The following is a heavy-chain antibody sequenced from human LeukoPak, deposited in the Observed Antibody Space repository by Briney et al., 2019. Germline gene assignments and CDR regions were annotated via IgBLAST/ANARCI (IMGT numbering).Heavy chain of an antibody. Sequence: SETLSLTCIVSGGSIGGSSSYWGWFRQPPGKGLEWIGTIYYSGSTYYNPSLKGRVTISVDTSKNQFSLKLSSVTAADTAVYYCARDLVTTGTKEYYYYYYMDVWGKGTTVTVSS. CDR1: GGSIGGSSSY. J-gene: IGHJ6*03. D-gene: IGHD1-1*01. V-gene: IGHV4-39*07. CDR2: IYYSGST. CDR3: ARDLVTTGTKEYYYYYYMDV.